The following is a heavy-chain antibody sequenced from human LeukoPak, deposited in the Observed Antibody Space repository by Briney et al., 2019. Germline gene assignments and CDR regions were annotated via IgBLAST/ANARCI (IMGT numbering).Heavy chain of an antibody. V-gene: IGHV4-61*02. Sequence: SQTLSLTCSVSGDSIRSGTYYWSWIRQPAGKGLEWIGRIYTSGSTSYNPSHKSRVTISVDTSKNQFSLKLTSVTAADTAVYYCARGGGATRIDYWGQGTLVTVSS. J-gene: IGHJ4*02. D-gene: IGHD5-12*01. CDR3: ARGGGATRIDY. CDR1: GDSIRSGTYY. CDR2: IYTSGST.